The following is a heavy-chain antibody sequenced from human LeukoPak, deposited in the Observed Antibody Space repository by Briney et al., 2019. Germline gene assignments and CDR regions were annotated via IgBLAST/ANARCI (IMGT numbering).Heavy chain of an antibody. D-gene: IGHD2-15*01. Sequence: PSETLSLTCAVSGGSISSSNWWSWVRQSPGKGLEWIGEIYHSGSTNYNPSLKSRVTISVDKSKNQFSLKLSSVTAADTAVYYCARDGCSGGSCIDYWGQGTLVTVSS. CDR3: ARDGCSGGSCIDY. J-gene: IGHJ4*02. V-gene: IGHV4-4*02. CDR1: GGSISSSNW. CDR2: IYHSGST.